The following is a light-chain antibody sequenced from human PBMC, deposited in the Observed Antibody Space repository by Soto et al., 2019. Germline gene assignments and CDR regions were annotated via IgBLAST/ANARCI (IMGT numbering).Light chain of an antibody. Sequence: QSALTQPASVSGSPGQSITISCTGTSSDVGGYNYVSWYQQHPGKAPKLMIYDVSNRPSGVSNPFSGSKSGNTASLTISGLQAEDEADYYCSSYTSSRHVLFGGGTKLTVL. CDR3: SSYTSSRHVL. CDR1: SSDVGGYNY. V-gene: IGLV2-14*01. CDR2: DVS. J-gene: IGLJ2*01.